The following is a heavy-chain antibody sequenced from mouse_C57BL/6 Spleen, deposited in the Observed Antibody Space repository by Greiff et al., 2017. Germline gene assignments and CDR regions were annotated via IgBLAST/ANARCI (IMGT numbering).Heavy chain of an antibody. CDR2: IWRGGST. Sequence: VKVVESGPGLVQPSQSLSITCTVSGFSLTSYGVHWVRQSPGKGLEWLGVIWRGGSTDYNAAFMSRLSITKDNSKSQVFFKMNSLQADDTAIYYCAKSDGYYAMDYWGQGTSVTVSS. V-gene: IGHV2-5*01. D-gene: IGHD2-3*01. J-gene: IGHJ4*01. CDR1: GFSLTSYG. CDR3: AKSDGYYAMDY.